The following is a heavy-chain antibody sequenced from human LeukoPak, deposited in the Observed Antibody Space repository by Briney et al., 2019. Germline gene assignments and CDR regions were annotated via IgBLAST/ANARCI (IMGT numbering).Heavy chain of an antibody. V-gene: IGHV3-23*01. Sequence: GGSLRLSCAASGFTFKTYAMNWVRQVPGKGPEWVSSMSGSGSSTDYADSVRGRFTISRDNSKNTLYLQMNSLRAEDTALYYCAKDAQGLVRGGIYFDFWGQGSLVTVSS. J-gene: IGHJ4*02. CDR2: MSGSGSST. CDR1: GFTFKTYA. CDR3: AKDAQGLVRGGIYFDF. D-gene: IGHD6-19*01.